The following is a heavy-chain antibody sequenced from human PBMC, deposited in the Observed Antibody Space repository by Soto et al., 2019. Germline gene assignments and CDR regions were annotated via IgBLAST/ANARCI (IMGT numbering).Heavy chain of an antibody. Sequence: SETLSLTCAVSGFFISSGNYWGWIRKPPGKGLEWIGSIFHGGNTYYNPSLKSRVTISVDMSKNQSSLKLNSVTAADTAVYYCARARWYDAFDVWGQGTVVTVSS. CDR3: ARARWYDAFDV. J-gene: IGHJ3*01. CDR1: GFFISSGNY. V-gene: IGHV4-38-2*01. CDR2: IFHGGNT. D-gene: IGHD2-15*01.